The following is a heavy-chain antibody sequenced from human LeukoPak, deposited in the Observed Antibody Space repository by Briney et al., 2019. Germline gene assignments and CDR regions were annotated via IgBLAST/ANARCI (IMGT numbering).Heavy chain of an antibody. CDR1: GGSISRYY. CDR3: ARVRDGYAWAFDY. CDR2: IYYSGST. Sequence: SETLSLTCTVSGGSISRYYWSWIRQPPGKGLEWLGYIYYSGSTNYNPSLKSRVTISVDTSKNQFSLKLSSVTAADTAVYYCARVRDGYAWAFDYWGQGTLVTVSS. V-gene: IGHV4-59*01. J-gene: IGHJ4*02. D-gene: IGHD5-24*01.